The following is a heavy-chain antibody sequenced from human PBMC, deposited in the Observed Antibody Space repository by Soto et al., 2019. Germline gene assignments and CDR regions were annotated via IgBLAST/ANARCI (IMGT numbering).Heavy chain of an antibody. J-gene: IGHJ4*02. CDR3: AHRVLRTVFGLVTTTAIYFVF. Sequence: QITLNESGPTVVRPTETLTLTCRFSGFSLTTSGVGVGWIRQSPGKAPEWLALIYWDDDKRYSASMKSRLTITKDTAQNQVVLTVSDLDPTDTATYYCAHRVLRTVFGLVTTTAIYFVFWGQGTPVAVSS. D-gene: IGHD3-3*01. CDR2: IYWDDDK. V-gene: IGHV2-5*02. CDR1: GFSLTTSGVG.